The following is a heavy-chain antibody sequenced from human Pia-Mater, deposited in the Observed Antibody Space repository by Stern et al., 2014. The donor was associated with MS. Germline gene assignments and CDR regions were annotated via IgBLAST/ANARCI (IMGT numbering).Heavy chain of an antibody. CDR1: GYTFTTYY. CDR3: ARQRTTGHMDFDY. CDR2: INTSDGDT. D-gene: IGHD1-1*01. Sequence: QVQLAQSGAEAKKPGASVNISCVTSGYTFTTYYVHWVRQAPGQGPEWMGIINTSDGDTSHTRKFQDRVTVTRDTSASTVYLKLSSLKSEDTAVYYCARQRTTGHMDFDYWGQGTLVTVSS. J-gene: IGHJ4*02. V-gene: IGHV1-46*01.